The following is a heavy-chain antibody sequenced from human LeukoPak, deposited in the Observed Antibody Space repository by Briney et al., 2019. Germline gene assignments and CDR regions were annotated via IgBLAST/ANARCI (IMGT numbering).Heavy chain of an antibody. V-gene: IGHV1-3*01. Sequence: ASVKVSCKASGYTFTSYAMHWVRRAPGQRLEWMGWINAGNGNTKYSQKFQGRVTITRDTSASTAYMELSSLRSEDTAVYYCARDGFYCSGGSCYSTYFDYWGQGTLVTVSS. D-gene: IGHD2-15*01. J-gene: IGHJ4*02. CDR1: GYTFTSYA. CDR2: INAGNGNT. CDR3: ARDGFYCSGGSCYSTYFDY.